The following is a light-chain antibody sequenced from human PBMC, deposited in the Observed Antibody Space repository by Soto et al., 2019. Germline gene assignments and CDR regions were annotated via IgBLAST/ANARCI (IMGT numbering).Light chain of an antibody. CDR3: RHYSRSLSIT. CDR2: GAS. V-gene: IGKV3-20*01. CDR1: QSVRSTY. J-gene: IGKJ5*01. Sequence: EIVLTQSPGTLSLSPGERATLSCRASQSVRSTYLDWYQQKPGQAPRLLIHGASSRATGIPDRFIGCASGTDFTLTVRCLENSDSAVCYSRHYSRSLSITFGQVTRLDIK.